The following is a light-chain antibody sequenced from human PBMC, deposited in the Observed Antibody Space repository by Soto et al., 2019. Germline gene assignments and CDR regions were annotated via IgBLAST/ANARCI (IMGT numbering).Light chain of an antibody. Sequence: EVVMTQSPATLSVSPGERATLSCRASQTVSRNLAWYQQRHGQAPRLLIYDAANRATGIPARFSGSGSGTDFTLTISSLEPEDFAVYYCQQRSNWPPLFTFGPGTKVDIK. J-gene: IGKJ3*01. V-gene: IGKV3-11*01. CDR1: QTVSRN. CDR3: QQRSNWPPLFT. CDR2: DAA.